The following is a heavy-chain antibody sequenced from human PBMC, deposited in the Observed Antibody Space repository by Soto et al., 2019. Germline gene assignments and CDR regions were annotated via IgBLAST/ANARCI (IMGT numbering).Heavy chain of an antibody. J-gene: IGHJ6*02. CDR1: GYTFTSYY. Sequence: ASVKVSCKASGYTFTSYYMHWVRQAPGQGLEWMGIINPSGGSTSYAQKFQGRVTMTRDTSTSTVYMELSSLRSEDTAVYYCARDRMTAAAGSGMDVWGQGTTVTVSS. D-gene: IGHD6-13*01. CDR2: INPSGGST. V-gene: IGHV1-46*01. CDR3: ARDRMTAAAGSGMDV.